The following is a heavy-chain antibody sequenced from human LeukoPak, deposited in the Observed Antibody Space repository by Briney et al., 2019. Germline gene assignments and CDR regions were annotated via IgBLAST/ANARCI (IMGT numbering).Heavy chain of an antibody. J-gene: IGHJ5*02. Sequence: PSETLSLTCTVSGGSISSYYWSWIRQPPGKGLEWIGYIYYSGSTNYNPSLKSRVTISVDTSKNQFSLKLSSVTAADTAVYYCARDRQALGGVDPWGQGTLVTVSS. CDR1: GGSISSYY. CDR3: ARDRQALGGVDP. V-gene: IGHV4-59*01. D-gene: IGHD3-16*01. CDR2: IYYSGST.